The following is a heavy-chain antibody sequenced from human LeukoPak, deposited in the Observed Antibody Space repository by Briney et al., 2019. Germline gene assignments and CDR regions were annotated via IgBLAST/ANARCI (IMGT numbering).Heavy chain of an antibody. CDR1: GYTFTGYY. Sequence: ASVKVSCKASGYTFTGYYMHWVRQAPGQGLEWMGWINPNSGGTNYAQKFQGRVTMTRDTSISTAYMELGRLRSDDTAVYYCARVKGHYYYDSSGYSFDYWGQGTLVTVSS. CDR3: ARVKGHYYYDSSGYSFDY. J-gene: IGHJ4*02. D-gene: IGHD3-22*01. V-gene: IGHV1-2*02. CDR2: INPNSGGT.